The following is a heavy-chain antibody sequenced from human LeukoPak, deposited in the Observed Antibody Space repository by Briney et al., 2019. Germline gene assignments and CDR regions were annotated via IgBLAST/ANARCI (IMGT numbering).Heavy chain of an antibody. Sequence: GGSLRLSCAASGFTFSSYGMHWVRQAPGKGLEWVAVISYDGSNKYYADSVKGRFTISRDNSKNTLYLQMNSLRAEDTAVYYCAKDTSRRDGYNSFDFDYWGQGTLVTVSS. CDR1: GFTFSSYG. D-gene: IGHD5-24*01. CDR2: ISYDGSNK. V-gene: IGHV3-30*18. CDR3: AKDTSRRDGYNSFDFDY. J-gene: IGHJ4*02.